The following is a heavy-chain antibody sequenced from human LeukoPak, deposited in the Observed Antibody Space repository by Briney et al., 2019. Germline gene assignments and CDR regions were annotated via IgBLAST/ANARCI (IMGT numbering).Heavy chain of an antibody. D-gene: IGHD5/OR15-5a*01. CDR1: GGSISSSSYY. CDR3: ASDPSSTNLGFDP. Sequence: SETLSLTCTVSGGSISSSSYYWGWIRQPPGKGLEWIGSIYYSGSTYYNPSLKSRVTISVDTSKNQFSLKLSSVTAADTAVYYCASDPSSTNLGFDPWGQGTLVTVSS. J-gene: IGHJ5*02. CDR2: IYYSGST. V-gene: IGHV4-39*07.